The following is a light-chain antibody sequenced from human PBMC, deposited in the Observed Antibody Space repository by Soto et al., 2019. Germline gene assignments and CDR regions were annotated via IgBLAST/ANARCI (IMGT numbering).Light chain of an antibody. J-gene: IGLJ2*01. CDR1: RSDIGRYNY. V-gene: IGLV2-14*03. CDR3: GSYTSSDTMI. Sequence: QSVLTQPASVSGSPGQSITISCTGTRSDIGRYNYVSWYQHSPGKAPKLIIYDVSDRPSGVSNRFSGSKSGTTASLTISGLQAEDEADYYCGSYTSSDTMIFGGGTQLTVL. CDR2: DVS.